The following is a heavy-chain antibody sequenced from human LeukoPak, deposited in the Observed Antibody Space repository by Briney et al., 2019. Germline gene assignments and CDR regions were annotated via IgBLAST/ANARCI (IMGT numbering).Heavy chain of an antibody. J-gene: IGHJ6*02. V-gene: IGHV4-4*07. Sequence: SETLSLTCTVSGGSISSYYWSWIRQPAGKGLEWIGRIYTSGSTNYNPSLKSRVTMSVDTSKNQFSLKLSSVTAADTAVYYCARDKQQLVWGYHYYGMDVWGQGTTVTVSS. D-gene: IGHD6-13*01. CDR2: IYTSGST. CDR3: ARDKQQLVWGYHYYGMDV. CDR1: GGSISSYY.